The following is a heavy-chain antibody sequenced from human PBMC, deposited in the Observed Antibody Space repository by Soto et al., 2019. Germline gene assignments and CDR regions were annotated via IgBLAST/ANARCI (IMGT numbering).Heavy chain of an antibody. J-gene: IGHJ6*02. Sequence: PGGSLRLSCAASGFTFSSYSMNWVRQAPGKGLEWVSSISSSSSYIYYADSVKGRFTISRDNAKNSLYLQMNSLRAEDTAVYYCARYGYYYDSSGYYYYSGMDVWGQGTTVTVSS. CDR2: ISSSSSYI. CDR1: GFTFSSYS. D-gene: IGHD3-22*01. V-gene: IGHV3-21*01. CDR3: ARYGYYYDSSGYYYYSGMDV.